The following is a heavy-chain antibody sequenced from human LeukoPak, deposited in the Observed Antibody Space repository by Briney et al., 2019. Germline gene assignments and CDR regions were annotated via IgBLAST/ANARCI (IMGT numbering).Heavy chain of an antibody. J-gene: IGHJ4*02. V-gene: IGHV3-20*04. CDR2: INWSGGST. D-gene: IGHD2-2*01. CDR3: ARAPITSPFYFDS. CDR1: GFAFDEHG. Sequence: PGGSLRLSCTASGFAFDEHGMSWVRQVPGKGLEWVSGINWSGGSTGYADPLRGRFTISRDNAKNSLYLQMDSLGAEDTALYYCARAPITSPFYFDSWGQGTLVTVSS.